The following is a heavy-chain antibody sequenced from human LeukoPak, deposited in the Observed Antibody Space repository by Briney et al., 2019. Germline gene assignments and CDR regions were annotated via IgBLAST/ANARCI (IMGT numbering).Heavy chain of an antibody. CDR1: GFTFSSYS. Sequence: GGSLRLSCAASGFTFSSYSMSWVRQAPGEGLEWVSSISSSSSYIYYADSVKGRFTISRDNAKNSLYLQMNSLRVEDTAVYYCARKATVLTDYWGQGTLVTVSS. J-gene: IGHJ4*02. D-gene: IGHD1-14*01. CDR3: ARKATVLTDY. CDR2: ISSSSSYI. V-gene: IGHV3-21*01.